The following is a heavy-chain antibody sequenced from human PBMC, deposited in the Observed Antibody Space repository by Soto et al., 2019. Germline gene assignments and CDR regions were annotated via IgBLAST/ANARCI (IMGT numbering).Heavy chain of an antibody. CDR2: FYRTGGT. Sequence: SETLSLTCAVSGGSFTSNNWWTWFRHPPGQGLEWMGEFYRTGGTNYNPSLKRRATISLDKSENQFSLKVTSLTAADTAVYYCASRDPGTSVDYWGQGTLVTVSS. CDR3: ASRDPGTSVDY. CDR1: GGSFTSNNW. D-gene: IGHD1-7*01. J-gene: IGHJ4*02. V-gene: IGHV4-4*02.